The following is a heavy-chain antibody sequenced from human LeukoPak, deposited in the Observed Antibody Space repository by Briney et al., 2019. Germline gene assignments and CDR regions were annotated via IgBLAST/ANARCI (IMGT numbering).Heavy chain of an antibody. CDR2: IKEDGSDT. V-gene: IGHV3-7*04. CDR3: ARDQWRLFDY. D-gene: IGHD2-21*02. Sequence: PAGSLRLSCAASGFTFSNYWMSWVRQAPGKGLEWVTSIKEDGSDTYFVDSVRGRFTISRDNAKNLLFLHMNSLRGEDTAVYYCARDQWRLFDYWGQGTLVTVSS. CDR1: GFTFSNYW. J-gene: IGHJ4*02.